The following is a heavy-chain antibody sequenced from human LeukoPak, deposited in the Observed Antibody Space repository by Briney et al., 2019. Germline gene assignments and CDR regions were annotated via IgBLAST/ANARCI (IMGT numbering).Heavy chain of an antibody. V-gene: IGHV3-33*01. Sequence: GRSLRLSCAASGFTFSSYGMHWVRQAPGKGLEWVAVRWYDGSNKYYADSVKGRFTISRDNSKNTLYLQMNSLRAEDTAVYYCARGYDFWSGYYPYGMDVWGHGTTVTVSS. CDR2: RWYDGSNK. D-gene: IGHD3-3*01. J-gene: IGHJ6*02. CDR1: GFTFSSYG. CDR3: ARGYDFWSGYYPYGMDV.